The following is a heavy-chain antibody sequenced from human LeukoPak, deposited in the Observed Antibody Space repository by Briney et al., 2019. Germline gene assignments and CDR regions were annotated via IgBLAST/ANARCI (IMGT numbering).Heavy chain of an antibody. D-gene: IGHD3-10*01. CDR3: ATDYYGSGSYLWVFDY. V-gene: IGHV1-24*01. Sequence: ASVKVSRKVSGYTLTELSMHWVRQAPGKGLEWMGGFDPEDGETIYAQKFQGRVTMTEDTSTDTAYMELSSLRSEDTAVYYCATDYYGSGSYLWVFDYWGQGTLVTVSS. J-gene: IGHJ4*02. CDR1: GYTLTELS. CDR2: FDPEDGET.